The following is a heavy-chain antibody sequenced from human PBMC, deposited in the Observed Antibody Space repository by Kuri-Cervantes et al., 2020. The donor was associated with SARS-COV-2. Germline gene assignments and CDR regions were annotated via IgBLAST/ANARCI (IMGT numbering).Heavy chain of an antibody. Sequence: SETLSLTCTVSGGSISGHYWSWIRQPPGKGLEWIGSIYYSGSTYYNPSLKSRVTISVDTSKNQFSLKLSSVTAADTAVYYCASTTPYYDFWSGYYTPVFDYWGQGTLVTVSS. CDR1: GGSISGHY. CDR2: IYYSGST. V-gene: IGHV4-59*05. D-gene: IGHD3-3*01. J-gene: IGHJ4*02. CDR3: ASTTPYYDFWSGYYTPVFDY.